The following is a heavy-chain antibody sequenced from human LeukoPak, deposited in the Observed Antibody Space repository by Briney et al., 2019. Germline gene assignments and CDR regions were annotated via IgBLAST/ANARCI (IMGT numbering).Heavy chain of an antibody. CDR3: AKDLYYDILTGYHGLDY. V-gene: IGHV3-23*01. Sequence: GGSLRLSCAASGFTFSSYAMSWVRQAPGKGLEWVSPISGIGVSTYYADAVTGRFSIFRDNSKNTLYLQMNSLRAEDTAVYYCAKDLYYDILTGYHGLDYWGQGTLVTVSS. D-gene: IGHD3-9*01. J-gene: IGHJ4*02. CDR1: GFTFSSYA. CDR2: ISGIGVST.